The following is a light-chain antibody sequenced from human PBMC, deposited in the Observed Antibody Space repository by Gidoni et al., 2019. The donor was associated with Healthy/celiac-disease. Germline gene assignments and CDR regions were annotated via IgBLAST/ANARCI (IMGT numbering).Light chain of an antibody. CDR3: QSYDSSLSGSV. J-gene: IGLJ2*01. Sequence: QSVLTQPHSVSGAPGQRVTISCTGSSSNIGAGYDLHLYQQLPGPAPKLLIYGKTNRPSGVPDRFSCSKSGTSASLAITGLQAEDEADYYCQSYDSSLSGSVFGGGTKLTVL. V-gene: IGLV1-40*01. CDR2: GKT. CDR1: SSNIGAGYD.